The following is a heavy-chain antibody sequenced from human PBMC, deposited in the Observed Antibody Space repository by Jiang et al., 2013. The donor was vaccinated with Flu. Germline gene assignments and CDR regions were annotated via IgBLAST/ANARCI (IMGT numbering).Heavy chain of an antibody. Sequence: GSGLVKPSQTLSLTCTVSGGSISSSSYYWGWIRQPPGKGLEWIGSIYYSGSTYYNPSLKSRVTISVDTSKNQFSLKLSSVTAADTAVYYCARHVNYCSSTSCPYFDYWGQGTLVTVSS. CDR3: ARHVNYCSSTSCPYFDY. D-gene: IGHD2-2*01. CDR1: GGSISSSSYY. J-gene: IGHJ4*02. CDR2: IYYSGST. V-gene: IGHV4-39*01.